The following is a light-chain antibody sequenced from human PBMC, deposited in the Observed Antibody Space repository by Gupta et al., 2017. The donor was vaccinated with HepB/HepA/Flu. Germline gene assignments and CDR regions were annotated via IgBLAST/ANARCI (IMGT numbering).Light chain of an antibody. V-gene: IGLV1-51*02. CDR2: END. Sequence: QSVLTQPPSVSAAPGQKVTISCSGSSSNFENKYVSWYQQLPGTAPKLLIYENDKRPSGIPDRFSGSNSGTSATLGITGRQTGDEADYDCQTWDSVFGGGTKLTVL. CDR1: SSNFENKY. CDR3: QTWDSV. J-gene: IGLJ3*02.